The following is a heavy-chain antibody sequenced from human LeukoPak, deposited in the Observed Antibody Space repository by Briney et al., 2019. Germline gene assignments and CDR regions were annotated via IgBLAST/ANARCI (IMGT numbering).Heavy chain of an antibody. CDR3: ARHSSGWYDDY. V-gene: IGHV4-39*01. CDR1: GGSISSSSYY. CDR2: IYYSGST. J-gene: IGHJ4*02. D-gene: IGHD6-19*01. Sequence: SETPSLTCTVSGGSISSSSYYWGWIRQPPGKGLEWIGSIYYSGSTYYNTSLKSRVTISVDTSKNQFSLKLSSVTAADTAVYYCARHSSGWYDDYWGQGTLVTVSS.